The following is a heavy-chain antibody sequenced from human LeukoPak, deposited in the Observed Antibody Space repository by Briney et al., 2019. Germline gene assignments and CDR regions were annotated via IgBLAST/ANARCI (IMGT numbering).Heavy chain of an antibody. V-gene: IGHV4-59*01. D-gene: IGHD3-10*01. CDR2: IYYSGST. J-gene: IGHJ5*02. Sequence: SETQSLTCTVSGGSISSYYWSWMRQPPGKGLEWIGYIYYSGSTNYSPSLKSRVTISVDTSKNQFSLKLSSVTAADTAVYYCARGGAGTYYKRDGWFDPWGQGTVVTVSS. CDR3: ARGGAGTYYKRDGWFDP. CDR1: GGSISSYY.